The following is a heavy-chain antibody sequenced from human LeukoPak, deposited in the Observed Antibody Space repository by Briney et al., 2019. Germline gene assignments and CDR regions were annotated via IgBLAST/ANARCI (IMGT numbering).Heavy chain of an antibody. Sequence: SETLSLTCTVPGGSISSYYWSWIRQPPGKGLEWIGYIFDSGSTYYNPSLKSRVTISVDTSKNQFSLRLSSVTAADTAVYYCARDIEKRRGAVGFDPWGQGTLVTVSS. D-gene: IGHD6-13*01. V-gene: IGHV4-59*01. J-gene: IGHJ5*02. CDR2: IFDSGST. CDR3: ARDIEKRRGAVGFDP. CDR1: GGSISSYY.